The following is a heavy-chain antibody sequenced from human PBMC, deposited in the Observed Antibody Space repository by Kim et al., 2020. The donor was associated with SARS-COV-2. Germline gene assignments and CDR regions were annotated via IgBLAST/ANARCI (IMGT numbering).Heavy chain of an antibody. CDR1: GGSFSGYY. D-gene: IGHD1-1*01. CDR2: INHSGST. V-gene: IGHV4-34*01. CDR3: ARGREMATIGTFDY. J-gene: IGHJ4*02. Sequence: SETLSLTCAVYGGSFSGYYWSWIRQPPGKGLEWIGEINHSGSTNYNPSLKSRVTISVDTSKNQFSLKLSSVTAADTAVYYCARGREMATIGTFDYWGQGTLVTVSS.